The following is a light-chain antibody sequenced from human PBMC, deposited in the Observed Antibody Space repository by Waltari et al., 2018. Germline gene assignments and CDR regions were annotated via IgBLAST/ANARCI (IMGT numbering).Light chain of an antibody. V-gene: IGLV3-1*01. Sequence: SYELIQSASVSVSPGQTASITCSGDNLGDKYASWYQQKPGQSPVLVMYQDSKRPSGIPERFSGSNSGNTATLTISGTQAMDEADYYCQAWDSSTGIFGGGTKLTVL. CDR3: QAWDSSTGI. CDR1: NLGDKY. J-gene: IGLJ2*01. CDR2: QDS.